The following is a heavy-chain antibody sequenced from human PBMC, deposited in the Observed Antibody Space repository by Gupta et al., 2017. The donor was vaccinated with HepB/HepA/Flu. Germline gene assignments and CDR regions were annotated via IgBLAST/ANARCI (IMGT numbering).Heavy chain of an antibody. CDR2: IYSGGST. CDR3: ARDPNWEWYFDL. V-gene: IGHV3-53*01. CDR1: GFPVSTKY. J-gene: IGHJ2*01. D-gene: IGHD1-26*01. Sequence: EVRLVESVGGLIQPGGSLRPSCAASGFPVSTKYMSWVRQAPGKGLEWLSIIYSGGSTYDVDAVKGRFTISRDNSKKTLYLQMNRLRAEDTAVYYCARDPNWEWYFDLWGRGTLVTVSS.